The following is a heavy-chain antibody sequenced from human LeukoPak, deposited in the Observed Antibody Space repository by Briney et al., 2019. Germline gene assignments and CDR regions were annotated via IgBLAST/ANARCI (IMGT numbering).Heavy chain of an antibody. Sequence: PGGSLTLSCAASGFTFSDCAMSWVRQAPGKGLVWVSRINTDESSTAYADSVKGRFTISRDNTTNTLYLQMSSVRAEDTAVYYCARELDGYRSGNGAWGQGTLVTVSS. CDR3: ARELDGYRSGNGA. V-gene: IGHV3-74*01. CDR1: GFTFSDCA. D-gene: IGHD5-12*01. CDR2: INTDESST. J-gene: IGHJ5*02.